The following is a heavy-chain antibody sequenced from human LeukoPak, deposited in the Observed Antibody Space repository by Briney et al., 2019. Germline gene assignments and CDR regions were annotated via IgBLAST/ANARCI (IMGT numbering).Heavy chain of an antibody. D-gene: IGHD3-10*01. Sequence: GGALRVSCAASGVTFSIDAGSWGPQAPGKGLGWGSGISGSGDSTYYEDFVKGPFTISRDTSKTTLYLQMNSLRAEDTAVYYRAKCVVGFGDSRFAYWGEGTLVTASS. CDR1: GVTFSIDA. CDR3: AKCVVGFGDSRFAY. J-gene: IGHJ4*02. CDR2: ISGSGDST. V-gene: IGHV3-23*01.